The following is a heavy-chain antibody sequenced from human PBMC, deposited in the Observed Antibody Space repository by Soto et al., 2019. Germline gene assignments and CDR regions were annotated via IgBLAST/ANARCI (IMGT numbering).Heavy chain of an antibody. J-gene: IGHJ4*02. Sequence: QITLKESGPTLVKPTQTLTLTCTFSGFSLNTRGVGVGWIRQPQGKALEWLALISWDGEKRYSPSLKSRLTITKDTSENQVVLTMTNMYPVDTATYYCAHRSGDLLTGHYYFDYWGQGTLVTVSS. CDR2: ISWDGEK. CDR3: AHRSGDLLTGHYYFDY. CDR1: GFSLNTRGVG. V-gene: IGHV2-5*02. D-gene: IGHD3-9*01.